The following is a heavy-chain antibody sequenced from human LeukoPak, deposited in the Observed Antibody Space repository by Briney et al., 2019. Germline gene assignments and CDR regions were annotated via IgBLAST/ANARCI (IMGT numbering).Heavy chain of an antibody. V-gene: IGHV3-30*02. D-gene: IGHD6-13*01. CDR1: GFTFSSNG. J-gene: IGHJ4*02. CDR3: ATSRGSWPDYFDY. CDR2: IQYDGSKK. Sequence: PGGSLRLSCVASGFTFSSNGMHWVRQAPGKGLEWVTFIQYDGSKKYYADSVKGRFTISRDNSKNTLYLEMNSLRAEDTAVYYCATSRGSWPDYFDYWGQGTLVTVSS.